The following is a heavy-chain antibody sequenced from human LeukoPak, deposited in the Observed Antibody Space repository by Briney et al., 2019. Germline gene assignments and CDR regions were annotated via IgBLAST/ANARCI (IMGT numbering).Heavy chain of an antibody. J-gene: IGHJ4*02. CDR3: ARSEVVVAATVDY. CDR1: GYTFTSYA. Sequence: ASVKVSCKASGYTFTSYAMHWVRQAPGQRLEWMGWINAGNGNTKYSQKFQGRVTITRDTSASTAYMELSSLRSEDTAVYYCARSEVVVAATVDYWGQGTLVTVSS. D-gene: IGHD2-15*01. V-gene: IGHV1-3*01. CDR2: INAGNGNT.